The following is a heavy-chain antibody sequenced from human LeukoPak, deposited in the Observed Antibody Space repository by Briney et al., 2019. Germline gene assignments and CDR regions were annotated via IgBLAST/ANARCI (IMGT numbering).Heavy chain of an antibody. D-gene: IGHD3-22*01. Sequence: GASVKVSCKASGYTFTSYAMNWVRQAPGQGLGWMGWINTNTGNPTYAQGFTGRFVFSLDTSVSTAYLQISSLKAEDTAVYYCAREGYYDSSGYYSPTNAVDYWGQGTLVTVSS. CDR1: GYTFTSYA. V-gene: IGHV7-4-1*02. CDR2: INTNTGNP. J-gene: IGHJ4*02. CDR3: AREGYYDSSGYYSPTNAVDY.